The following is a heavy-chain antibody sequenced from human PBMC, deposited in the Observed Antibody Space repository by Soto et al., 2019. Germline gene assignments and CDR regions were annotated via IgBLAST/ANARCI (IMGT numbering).Heavy chain of an antibody. CDR1: GGTFSSYA. J-gene: IGHJ4*02. CDR3: ATVAAATVGGLGGYFDY. V-gene: IGHV1-69*01. Sequence: QVQLVQSGAEVKKPGSSVKVSCKASGGTFSSYAISWVRQAPGQGLEWMGGIIPIFGTANYAQKFQGRVTITADESTSTAYMELSSLRSEDTAFYYCATVAAATVGGLGGYFDYWGQGTLVTVSS. CDR2: IIPIFGTA. D-gene: IGHD6-13*01.